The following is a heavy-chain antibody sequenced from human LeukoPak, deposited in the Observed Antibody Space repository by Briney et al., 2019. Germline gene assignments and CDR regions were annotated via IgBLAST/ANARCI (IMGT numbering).Heavy chain of an antibody. CDR3: ANMLRSCIVVVPAAPEY. V-gene: IGHV3-23*01. CDR2: ISGSGGST. D-gene: IGHD2-2*01. Sequence: PGGSLRLSCAASGSTFSSYAMSWVRQAPGKGLEWVSAISGSGGSTYYADSVKGRFTISRDNSKNTLYLQMNSLRAEDTAVYYCANMLRSCIVVVPAAPEYWGEGTLVTVSS. J-gene: IGHJ4*02. CDR1: GSTFSSYA.